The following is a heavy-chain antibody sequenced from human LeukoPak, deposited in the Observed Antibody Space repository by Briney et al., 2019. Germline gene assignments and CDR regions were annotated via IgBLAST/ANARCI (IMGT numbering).Heavy chain of an antibody. CDR2: ISSSGSTI. V-gene: IGHV3-11*04. J-gene: IGHJ4*02. Sequence: GGSLRLSRAASGFTFSDYYMSWIRQAPGKGLEWVSYISSSGSTIYYADSVKGRFTISRDNAKNSLYLQMNSLRAEDTAVYYCARCRYDSSGYYVDYWGQGTLVTVSS. D-gene: IGHD3-22*01. CDR3: ARCRYDSSGYYVDY. CDR1: GFTFSDYY.